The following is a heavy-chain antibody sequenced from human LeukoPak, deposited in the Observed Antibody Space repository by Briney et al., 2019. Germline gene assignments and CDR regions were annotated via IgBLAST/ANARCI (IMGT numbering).Heavy chain of an antibody. CDR3: ARGRTGYDILTGYSHYYYYMDV. D-gene: IGHD3-9*01. V-gene: IGHV3-74*01. J-gene: IGHJ6*03. Sequence: PGGSLRLSCAASGFTFSSYWMHWVRQAPGKGLVWVSRINSDGSSTSYADSVKGRFTISRDNAKNTLYLQMNSLRAEDTAVYYCARGRTGYDILTGYSHYYYYMDVWGKGTTVTISS. CDR1: GFTFSSYW. CDR2: INSDGSST.